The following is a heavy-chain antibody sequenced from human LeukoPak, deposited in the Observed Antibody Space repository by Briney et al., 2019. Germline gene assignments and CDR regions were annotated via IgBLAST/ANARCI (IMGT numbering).Heavy chain of an antibody. CDR1: GFTVSSNY. Sequence: GSLRLSCAASGFTVSSNYMSWVRQPPGKGLEWIGGIYYSGSTYYNPSLKSRVTISVDTSKNQFSLKLSSVTAADTAVYYCARANPAVLWFGSYYYYYMDVWGKGTTVTVSS. J-gene: IGHJ6*03. CDR3: ARANPAVLWFGSYYYYYMDV. D-gene: IGHD3-10*01. V-gene: IGHV4-39*07. CDR2: IYYSGST.